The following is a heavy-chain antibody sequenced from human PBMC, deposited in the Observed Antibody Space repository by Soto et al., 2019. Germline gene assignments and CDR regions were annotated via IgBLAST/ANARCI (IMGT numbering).Heavy chain of an antibody. Sequence: GGSLRLSCAASGFTFSSYSMNWVRQAPGKGLEWVSYISSSSSTIYYADSVKGRFTISRDNAKNSLYLQMNSLRDEDTAVYYCAREAGITHYYYGMDVWGQGTTVTVSS. CDR2: ISSSSSTI. J-gene: IGHJ6*02. CDR3: AREAGITHYYYGMDV. CDR1: GFTFSSYS. D-gene: IGHD3-10*01. V-gene: IGHV3-48*02.